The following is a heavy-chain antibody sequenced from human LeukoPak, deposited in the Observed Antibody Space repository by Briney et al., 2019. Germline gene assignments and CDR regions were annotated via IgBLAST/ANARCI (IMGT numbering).Heavy chain of an antibody. CDR3: ARGPPPDFDY. CDR2: IYYSGST. Sequence: PSETLSLTCTVSGGSISTYYWSWIRQPPGKGLEWIGYIYYSGSTSYTPSLKSRDTISVDTSKNHFSLKLSSVTAADTAVYYCARGPPPDFDYWGRGTLVTVSS. V-gene: IGHV4-59*01. CDR1: GGSISTYY. J-gene: IGHJ4*02.